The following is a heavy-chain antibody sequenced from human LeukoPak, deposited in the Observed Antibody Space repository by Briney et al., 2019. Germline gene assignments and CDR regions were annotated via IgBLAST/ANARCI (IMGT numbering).Heavy chain of an antibody. CDR1: GFTFGVFW. CDR3: ARYHGGYFAY. CDR2: IKQDGSEK. V-gene: IGHV3-7*01. J-gene: IGHJ4*02. D-gene: IGHD2-15*01. Sequence: GDSLKISCAASGFTFGVFWMSWVRQAPGKGLEWVANIKQDGSEKYYVDSVKGRFTISRDNDNNSMYLQINSLRAEDTAVYYCARYHGGYFAYWGQGTLVTVSS.